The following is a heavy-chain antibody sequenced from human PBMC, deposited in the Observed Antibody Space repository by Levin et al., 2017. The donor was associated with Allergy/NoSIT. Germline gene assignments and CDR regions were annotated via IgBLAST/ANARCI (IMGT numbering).Heavy chain of an antibody. J-gene: IGHJ4*02. D-gene: IGHD3-16*01. Sequence: GGSLRLSCAASGFTFSNVWLSWVRQAPGKGLEWIGRIKQRFAGGATDYAAPLKGRFTISRDDSKDTLYLQMDSLKSEDTAVYYCATDVDERDYGDFDYWGQGALVTVSS. CDR3: ATDVDERDYGDFDY. V-gene: IGHV3-15*01. CDR1: GFTFSNVW. CDR2: IKQRFAGGAT.